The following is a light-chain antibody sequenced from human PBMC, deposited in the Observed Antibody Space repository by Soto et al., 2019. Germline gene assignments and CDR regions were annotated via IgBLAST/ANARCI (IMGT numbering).Light chain of an antibody. Sequence: QSALTRPPSASGSPGQSVTISCTGTTSDVGGYNYVSWYQQHPGKAPKLIIYEVTKRPSGVPDRFSGSKSGNTASLTVSGLQAEDEADYYCNSFAGDNNVGVFGGGTKLTVL. J-gene: IGLJ3*02. V-gene: IGLV2-8*01. CDR2: EVT. CDR1: TSDVGGYNY. CDR3: NSFAGDNNVGV.